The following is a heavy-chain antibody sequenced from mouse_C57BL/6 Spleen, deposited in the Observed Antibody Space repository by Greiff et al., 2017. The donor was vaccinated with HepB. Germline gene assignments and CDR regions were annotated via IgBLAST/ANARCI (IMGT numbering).Heavy chain of an antibody. Sequence: EVKVVESEGGLVQPGSSMKLSCTASGFTFSDYYMAWVRQVPEKGLEWVANINYDGSSTYYLDSLKSRFIISRDNAKNILYLQMSSLKSEDTATYYCARDKDWATGYFDVWGTGTTVTVSS. J-gene: IGHJ1*03. CDR3: ARDKDWATGYFDV. V-gene: IGHV5-16*01. CDR1: GFTFSDYY. D-gene: IGHD4-1*01. CDR2: INYDGSST.